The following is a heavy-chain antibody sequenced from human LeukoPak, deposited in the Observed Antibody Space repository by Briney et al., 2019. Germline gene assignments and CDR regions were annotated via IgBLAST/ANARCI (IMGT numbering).Heavy chain of an antibody. J-gene: IGHJ4*02. CDR1: GFTFSSHA. CDR2: ISGSGGST. Sequence: GGSLRLSCAASGFTFSSHAMSWVRQAPGKGLEWVSAISGSGGSTYYADSVKGRFTISRDNSKNTLYLQMNSLRAEDTAVYYCAKHRDGGYLALYYFDYWGQGTLVTVFS. D-gene: IGHD3-22*01. V-gene: IGHV3-23*01. CDR3: AKHRDGGYLALYYFDY.